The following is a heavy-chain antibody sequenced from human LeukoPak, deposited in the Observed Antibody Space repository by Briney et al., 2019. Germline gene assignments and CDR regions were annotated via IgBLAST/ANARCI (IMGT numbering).Heavy chain of an antibody. V-gene: IGHV3-73*01. CDR3: TRYNVGFES. D-gene: IGHD1-1*01. Sequence: GRSLRLSCTASGFTFSGSAMHWVRQASGKGLEWVGRIRSKTNSYATSYAASVKGRFALSRDDSKNTAYLQMNSLKTEDTAVYYCTRYNVGFESWGQGTLVTVSS. CDR2: IRSKTNSYAT. J-gene: IGHJ4*02. CDR1: GFTFSGSA.